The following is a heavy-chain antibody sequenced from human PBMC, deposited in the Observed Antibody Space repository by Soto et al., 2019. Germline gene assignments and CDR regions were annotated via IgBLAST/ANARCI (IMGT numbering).Heavy chain of an antibody. V-gene: IGHV4-31*03. CDR2: IYYSGST. J-gene: IGHJ4*02. CDR3: ARGGSSWYIPFDY. CDR1: GGSISSGGYY. Sequence: QVQLQESGPGLVKPSQTLSLTCTVSGGSISSGGYYWSWIRQHPGKGLEWIGYIYYSGSTYYNPPLKSRVTISVDTSKNQFSLKLSSVTAADTAVYYCARGGSSWYIPFDYWGQGTLVTVSS. D-gene: IGHD6-13*01.